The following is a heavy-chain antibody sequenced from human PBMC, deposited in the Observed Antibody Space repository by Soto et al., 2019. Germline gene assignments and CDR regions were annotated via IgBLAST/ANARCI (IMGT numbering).Heavy chain of an antibody. CDR1: GYSFTSYW. CDR2: IYPGDSDT. J-gene: IGHJ6*02. V-gene: IGHV5-51*01. D-gene: IGHD3-22*01. Sequence: PGESLKISCKGSGYSFTSYWIGWVRQMPGKGLEWMGIIYPGDSDTRYSPSFQGQVTISADKSISTAYLQWSSLRAGDTAVYYCARAYYDNSGYPLGGMDVWGQGTMVTVSS. CDR3: ARAYYDNSGYPLGGMDV.